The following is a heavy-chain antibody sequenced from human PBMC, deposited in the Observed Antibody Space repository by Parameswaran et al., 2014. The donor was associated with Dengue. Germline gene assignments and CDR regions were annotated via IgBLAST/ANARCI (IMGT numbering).Heavy chain of an antibody. V-gene: IGHV3-21*01. CDR2: ISSSSSYI. CDR3: ASGQTLYYYYYYGMDV. J-gene: IGHJ6*02. Sequence: WIRQPPGKGLEWVSSISSSSSYIYYADSVKGRFTISRDNAKNSLYLQMNSLRAEDTAVYYCASGQTLYYYYYYGMDVWGQGTTVTVSS.